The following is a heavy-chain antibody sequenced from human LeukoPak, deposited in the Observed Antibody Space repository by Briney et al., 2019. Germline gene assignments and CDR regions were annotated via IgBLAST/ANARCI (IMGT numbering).Heavy chain of an antibody. J-gene: IGHJ4*02. CDR1: GYTFTTYG. CDR3: ATDSGGREAARPLDY. CDR2: ISAYNGNT. V-gene: IGHV1-18*01. D-gene: IGHD6-6*01. Sequence: GASVKVSCKASGYTFTTYGITWVRQAPGQGLEWMGWISAYNGNTNYAQKLQGRVTMTTDTSTSTAYMELRSLRSEDTAVYYCATDSGGREAARPLDYWGQGTLVTVSS.